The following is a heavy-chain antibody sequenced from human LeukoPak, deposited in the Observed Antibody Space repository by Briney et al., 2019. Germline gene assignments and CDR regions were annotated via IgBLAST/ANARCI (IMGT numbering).Heavy chain of an antibody. V-gene: IGHV3-30-3*01. CDR1: GFTFSSYA. J-gene: IGHJ6*02. Sequence: GSLRLSCAASGFTFSSYAMHWVRQAPGKGLEWVAVISYDGSNKYYADSVKGRFTISRDNSQNTLYLQMNSLRAEDTAVYYCARVFSDRFCSGGSCTNYYGMDVWGQGTTVTVSS. D-gene: IGHD2-15*01. CDR2: ISYDGSNK. CDR3: ARVFSDRFCSGGSCTNYYGMDV.